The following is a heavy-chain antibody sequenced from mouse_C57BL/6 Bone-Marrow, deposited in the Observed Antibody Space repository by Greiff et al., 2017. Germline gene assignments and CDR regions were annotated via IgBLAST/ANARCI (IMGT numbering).Heavy chain of an antibody. CDR2: IWGGGST. Sequence: VKLMESGPGLVAPSQSLSITCTVSGFSLTRYGVDWVRQPPGKGLEWLGVIWGGGSTNYNSALMSRLSISKDNSKSQVFLKMNSLQTDDTAMYYCAIYYYGSSYAMDYWGQGTSVTVSS. CDR3: AIYYYGSSYAMDY. D-gene: IGHD1-1*01. J-gene: IGHJ4*01. CDR1: GFSLTRYG. V-gene: IGHV2-9*01.